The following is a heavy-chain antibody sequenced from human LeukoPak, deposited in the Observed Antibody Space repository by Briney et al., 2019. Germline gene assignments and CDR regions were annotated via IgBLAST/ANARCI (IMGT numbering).Heavy chain of an antibody. D-gene: IGHD1-1*01. CDR3: ARRTNDYFDY. Sequence: PSETLSLTCTVSGASISSTSYYWGWIRQPPRKGLEWIGTIYYSGSTYYNPSLKSRVTISVDMSKNQVSLKMSSVTAADTAVYYCARRTNDYFDYWGQGTLVTVTS. V-gene: IGHV4-39*01. CDR2: IYYSGST. CDR1: GASISSTSYY. J-gene: IGHJ4*02.